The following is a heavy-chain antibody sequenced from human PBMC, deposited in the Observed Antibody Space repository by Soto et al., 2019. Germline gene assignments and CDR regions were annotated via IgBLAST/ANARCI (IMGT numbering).Heavy chain of an antibody. Sequence: SETLSLTCSLSGGSINSSDHFWGWIRQTPGKGLEWIGSVYYTETTYYDPSLKSPVTISVETSRNTFSLKVNSVTAADTGIYYCARQRVLSTNMFITSFDPWGQGTLVTVSS. CDR2: VYYTETT. CDR1: GGSINSSDHF. J-gene: IGHJ5*02. CDR3: ARQRVLSTNMFITSFDP. D-gene: IGHD3-10*02. V-gene: IGHV4-39*01.